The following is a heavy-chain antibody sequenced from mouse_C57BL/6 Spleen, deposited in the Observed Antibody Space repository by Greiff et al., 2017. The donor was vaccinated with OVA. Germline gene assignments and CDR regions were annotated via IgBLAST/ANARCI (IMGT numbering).Heavy chain of an antibody. D-gene: IGHD3-2*02. Sequence: EVKLEESGGDLVKPGGSLKLSCAASGFTFSSYGMSWVRQTPDKRLEWVATISSGGSYTYYPDSVKGRFTISRDNATNTLYLQMSSLKSEDTAMYYCTRGAQADRWCAYWGQGTLVTVSA. CDR2: ISSGGSYT. J-gene: IGHJ3*01. CDR1: GFTFSSYG. V-gene: IGHV5-6*02. CDR3: TRGAQADRWCAY.